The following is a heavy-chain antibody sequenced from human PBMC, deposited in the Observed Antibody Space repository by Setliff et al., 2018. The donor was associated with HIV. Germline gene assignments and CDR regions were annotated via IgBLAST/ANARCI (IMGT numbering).Heavy chain of an antibody. J-gene: IGHJ4*02. V-gene: IGHV3-23*01. CDR2: ISDRGGSI. CDR3: ATANRMVVVCVSTPGWTL. CDR1: GISFSSYA. D-gene: IGHD2-15*01. Sequence: GGSLRLSCEASGISFSSYAMTWVRQAPGKGLQWVSGISDRGGSIYYAESVRGRFTISRDNSKNTLYLQMSSLRVDDTAVYYCATANRMVVVCVSTPGWTLWGQGALVTVS.